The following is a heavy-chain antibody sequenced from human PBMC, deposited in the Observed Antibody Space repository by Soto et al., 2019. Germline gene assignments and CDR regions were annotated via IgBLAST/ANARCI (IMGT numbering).Heavy chain of an antibody. CDR3: ARDRPPPGGGSGSYYDY. CDR1: GGTFSSYT. J-gene: IGHJ4*02. Sequence: ASVKVSCKASGGTFSSYTISWVRQAPGQGLEWMGRIIPILGIANYAQKFQGRVTITADKSTSTAYMELSSLRSEDTAVYYCARDRPPPGGGSGSYYDYWGQGTLVTVSS. V-gene: IGHV1-69*04. CDR2: IIPILGIA. D-gene: IGHD3-10*01.